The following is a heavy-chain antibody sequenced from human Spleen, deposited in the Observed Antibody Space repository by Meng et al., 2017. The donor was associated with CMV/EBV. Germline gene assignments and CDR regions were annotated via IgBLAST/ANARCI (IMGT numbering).Heavy chain of an antibody. V-gene: IGHV1-46*04. CDR3: AREGQASSDYAH. D-gene: IGHD3-22*01. J-gene: IGHJ1*01. CDR2: INPSGGKT. CDR1: GYTFTRQY. Sequence: KTSGYTFTRQYIHWVRQVPGQGFEWMGMINPSGGKTNYAEMWKGRVTMTTDTAKNTVSIDLRSLTSEDTATYYCAREGQASSDYAHWGQGTLVTVSS.